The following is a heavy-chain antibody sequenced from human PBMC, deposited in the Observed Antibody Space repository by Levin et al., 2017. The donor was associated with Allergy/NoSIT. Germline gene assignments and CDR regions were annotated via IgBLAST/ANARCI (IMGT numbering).Heavy chain of an antibody. J-gene: IGHJ5*02. CDR1: GFTFSSYG. CDR3: AKDGEGYYDFWSGYYPGHWFDP. Sequence: LSLTCAASGFTFSSYGMHWVRQAPGKGLEWVAVISYDGSNKYYADSVKGRFTISRDNSKNTLYLQMNSLRAEDTAVYYCAKDGEGYYDFWSGYYPGHWFDPWGQGTLVTVSS. D-gene: IGHD3-3*01. CDR2: ISYDGSNK. V-gene: IGHV3-30*18.